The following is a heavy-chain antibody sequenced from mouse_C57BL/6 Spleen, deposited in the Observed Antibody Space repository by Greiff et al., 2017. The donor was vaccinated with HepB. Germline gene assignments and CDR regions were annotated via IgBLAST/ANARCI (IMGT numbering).Heavy chain of an antibody. J-gene: IGHJ2*01. V-gene: IGHV1-80*01. CDR2: IYPGDGDT. Sequence: QVQLQQPGAELVKPGASVKLSCKASGYTFTSYWMNWVKQRPGKGLEWIGQIYPGDGDTNYNGKFKGKATLTADKSSSTAYMQLSSLTSEDSAVYFCARRSTVVPYFDYWGQGTTLTVSS. CDR1: GYTFTSYW. CDR3: ARRSTVVPYFDY. D-gene: IGHD1-1*01.